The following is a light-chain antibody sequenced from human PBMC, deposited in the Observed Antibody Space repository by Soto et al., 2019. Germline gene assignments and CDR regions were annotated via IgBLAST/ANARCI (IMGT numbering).Light chain of an antibody. Sequence: EVVLTQSPATLSLSPGERVTLSCRASQSIVSSSVAWYQQKLGQAPRLVIYGSSTRAAGIPERFSGSASGTDFTLTISRLEPEDFAVFYGQHYGSGGYTFGQGTKLEIK. CDR3: QHYGSGGYT. CDR2: GSS. CDR1: QSIVSSS. V-gene: IGKV3-20*01. J-gene: IGKJ2*01.